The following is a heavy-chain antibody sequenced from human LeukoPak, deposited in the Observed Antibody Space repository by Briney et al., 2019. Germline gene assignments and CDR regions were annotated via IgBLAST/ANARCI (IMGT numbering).Heavy chain of an antibody. J-gene: IGHJ4*02. D-gene: IGHD4-17*01. CDR2: ISSSGSTI. V-gene: IGHV3-11*04. CDR1: GFTFSDYY. CDR3: ARDRDYGDYYFDY. Sequence: GGSLRLSCAASGFTFSDYYMSWIRQAPGKGLEWVSYISSSGSTIYYADSVKGRFTISRDNAKNSLYLQMNSLRAEDTAVYYCARDRDYGDYYFDYWGQGTLVTVSS.